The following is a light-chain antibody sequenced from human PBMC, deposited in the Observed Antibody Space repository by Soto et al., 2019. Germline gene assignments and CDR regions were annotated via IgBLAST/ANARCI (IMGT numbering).Light chain of an antibody. Sequence: DIQMTQSPSSVSASIGDRVTITCRASQIIGSWLSWYQQKPGKAPTLLIYAASSLQSWVPSRFSGSGSGTDFTLTITSLQAEDSSTYYCQQANSFPCTFVSGTKVDIK. J-gene: IGKJ3*01. V-gene: IGKV1-12*02. CDR2: AAS. CDR3: QQANSFPCT. CDR1: QIIGSW.